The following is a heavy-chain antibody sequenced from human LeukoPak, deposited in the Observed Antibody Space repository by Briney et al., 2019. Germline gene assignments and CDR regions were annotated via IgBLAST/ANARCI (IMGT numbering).Heavy chain of an antibody. D-gene: IGHD3-10*01. Sequence: GASVKLSCKASGYTLTTYAMNWVRQAPGQGLEWMGRSNTNTGNATYAQGFTGRLVFSLDTSVSTAYLQISSLKAEDTALYYCARHHAIWVGAVRYYDMDVWGQGTTVTVSS. CDR3: ARHHAIWVGAVRYYDMDV. V-gene: IGHV7-4-1*02. CDR2: SNTNTGNA. J-gene: IGHJ6*02. CDR1: GYTLTTYA.